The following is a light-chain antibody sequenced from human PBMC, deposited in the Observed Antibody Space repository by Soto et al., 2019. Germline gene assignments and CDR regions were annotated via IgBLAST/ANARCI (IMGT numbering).Light chain of an antibody. Sequence: QSVLAKPASVSGSPGQSITISCTGTSSDVGAYNAVSWYQQHPHRAPQVIIYKGTQRPSGVSNRFSGSTSGNAASLTISALQAEHQAAYFCFSSAPESTYVFGTGTKVTV. CDR2: KGT. J-gene: IGLJ1*01. CDR3: FSSAPESTYV. CDR1: SSDVGAYNA. V-gene: IGLV2-23*01.